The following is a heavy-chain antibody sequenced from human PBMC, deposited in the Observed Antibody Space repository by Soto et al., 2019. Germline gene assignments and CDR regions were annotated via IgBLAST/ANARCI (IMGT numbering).Heavy chain of an antibody. J-gene: IGHJ4*02. CDR1: GGTFSSYT. V-gene: IGHV1-69*02. CDR2: IIPILGIA. Sequence: SVKVSCKASGGTFSSYTISWVRQAPGQGLEWMGRIIPILGIANYAQKFQGRVTITADKSTSTAYMELSSLRSEDTAVYYCASGGGDIVVVPAAMGYWGQGTLVTVSS. CDR3: ASGGGDIVVVPAAMGY. D-gene: IGHD2-2*01.